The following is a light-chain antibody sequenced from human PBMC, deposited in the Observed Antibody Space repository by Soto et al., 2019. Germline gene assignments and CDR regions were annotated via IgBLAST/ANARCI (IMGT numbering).Light chain of an antibody. Sequence: ETVLTQSPATLSLSPGERATLSCRASQSVSSYLTWYQQKPGQAPRLLNYDASNRATGIPARFSGSGSGTDFTLTISSLEPEDFAIYYCQQCNNWPPTFGGGTKVEIK. J-gene: IGKJ4*01. CDR2: DAS. CDR3: QQCNNWPPT. CDR1: QSVSSY. V-gene: IGKV3-11*01.